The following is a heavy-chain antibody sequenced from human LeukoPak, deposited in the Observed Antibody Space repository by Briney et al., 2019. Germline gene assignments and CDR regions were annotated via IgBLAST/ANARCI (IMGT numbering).Heavy chain of an antibody. D-gene: IGHD1-1*01. J-gene: IGHJ4*02. Sequence: ASVKVSCKASGYTFTSFDISWVRQAPGQGLEWMGWISGYNDNTHYAQKLQGRVTMTTDTPTSTGYMELRSLRSEDTAVYYCARQEPTTGTTSLDNWGQGTLVTVSS. V-gene: IGHV1-18*01. CDR3: ARQEPTTGTTSLDN. CDR1: GYTFTSFD. CDR2: ISGYNDNT.